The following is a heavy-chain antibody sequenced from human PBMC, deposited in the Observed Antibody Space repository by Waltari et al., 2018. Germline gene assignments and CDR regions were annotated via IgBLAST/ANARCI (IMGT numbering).Heavy chain of an antibody. V-gene: IGHV3-49*04. CDR1: GFTFGDYA. D-gene: IGHD2-2*01. J-gene: IGHJ4*02. CDR2: SRSKGYEETT. CDR3: TRVRVRSTTSCYKY. Sequence: EVQLVESGGGLVQPGRSLRLSCRASGFTFGDYAMSWVRQAPGKGLEWIGFSRSKGYEETTEYAAAVKGRITISRDDSKSIAYLQIDSLQSEDTAVYYCTRVRVRSTTSCYKYWGQGTLVTVSS.